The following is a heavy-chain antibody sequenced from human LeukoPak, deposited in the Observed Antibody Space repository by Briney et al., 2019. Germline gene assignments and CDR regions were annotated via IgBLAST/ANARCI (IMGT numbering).Heavy chain of an antibody. V-gene: IGHV3-23*01. CDR2: ITRGGDSI. J-gene: IGHJ4*02. CDR1: GFTFSTSA. D-gene: IGHD2-15*01. CDR3: ATYRGRGSPFDF. Sequence: GGSLRLSCAASGFTFSTSAMSWVRQPPGKWLEWVSGITRGGDSIKYADSVRGRFTISRDNSKNTVYLQMNSLRADDTAVYYCATYRGRGSPFDFWGQGTQVTVSS.